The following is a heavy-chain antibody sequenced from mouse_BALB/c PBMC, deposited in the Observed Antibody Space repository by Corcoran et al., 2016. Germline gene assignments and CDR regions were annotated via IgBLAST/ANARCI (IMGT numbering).Heavy chain of an antibody. Sequence: EVQLQQSGAALVQPGSSVKLSCTASGFNINDTSMHWVKQRPEQGLEWIGRIDPANGNTKYDPKFQGKATITADTSSNTAYLQLSSLTSEDTAVYYCANWDWYFDVWGAGTTVTVSS. J-gene: IGHJ1*01. CDR2: IDPANGNT. CDR3: ANWDWYFDV. D-gene: IGHD4-1*01. V-gene: IGHV14-3*02. CDR1: GFNINDTS.